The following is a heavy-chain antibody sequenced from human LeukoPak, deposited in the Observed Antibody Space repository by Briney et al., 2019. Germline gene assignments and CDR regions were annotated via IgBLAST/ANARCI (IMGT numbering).Heavy chain of an antibody. CDR1: GFTFSGYG. V-gene: IGHV3-23*01. CDR3: AREKDYYDSSGTDY. D-gene: IGHD3-22*01. J-gene: IGHJ4*02. Sequence: GGTLRLSCAASGFTFSGYGMSWVRQAPGKGLKWVSAISGSGGSTYYADSVKGRITISRDNSKNTLYLRMNSLRAEDTAVYYCAREKDYYDSSGTDYWGQGTLVTVSS. CDR2: ISGSGGST.